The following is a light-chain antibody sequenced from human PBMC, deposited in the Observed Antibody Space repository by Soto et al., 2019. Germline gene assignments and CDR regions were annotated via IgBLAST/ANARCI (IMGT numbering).Light chain of an antibody. J-gene: IGKJ4*01. CDR2: DAS. V-gene: IGKV3-11*01. Sequence: EIVLTQSPATLSLSPGEGATLSCRASQSVSSYLLWYQQKPGQAPRLLIYDASNRATGIPARFSGSGSGTDFTLTISSLEPEDFAVYYGQQRNNWPLTFGGGTKVEIK. CDR3: QQRNNWPLT. CDR1: QSVSSY.